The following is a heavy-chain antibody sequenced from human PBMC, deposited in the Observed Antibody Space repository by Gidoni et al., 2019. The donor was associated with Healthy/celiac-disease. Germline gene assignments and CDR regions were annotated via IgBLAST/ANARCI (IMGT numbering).Heavy chain of an antibody. CDR3: ARQSYGSGSPYFDY. V-gene: IGHV4-34*01. J-gene: IGHJ4*02. CDR1: GVSFSGYY. Sequence: QVQLQQWGAGLCKPSGTLSLTCAVYGVSFSGYYWSWIRQPPGKGLEWLGEINHSGRTNYNPSLKRRVTISVDTSKNQFSLKLSSVTAADTAVYYCARQSYGSGSPYFDYWGQGTLVTVSS. CDR2: INHSGRT. D-gene: IGHD3-10*01.